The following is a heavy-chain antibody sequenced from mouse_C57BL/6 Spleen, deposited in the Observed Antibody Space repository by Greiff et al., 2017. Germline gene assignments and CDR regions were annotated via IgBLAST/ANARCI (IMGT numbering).Heavy chain of an antibody. V-gene: IGHV1-26*01. J-gene: IGHJ3*01. CDR3: ARHYDKAWFAY. D-gene: IGHD2-3*01. Sequence: EVQLQQSGPELVKPGASVKISCKASGYTFTDYYMNWVKQSHGKSLEWIGDINPNNGGTSYNQKFKGKATLTVDKSSSTAYMELRSLTSEDSAVYYCARHYDKAWFAYWGQGTLVTVSA. CDR1: GYTFTDYY. CDR2: INPNNGGT.